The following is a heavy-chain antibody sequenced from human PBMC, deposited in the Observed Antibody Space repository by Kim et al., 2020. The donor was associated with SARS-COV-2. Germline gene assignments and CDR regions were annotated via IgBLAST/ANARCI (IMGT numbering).Heavy chain of an antibody. CDR2: TYYSGST. CDR3: ARDRIGYCSSTSCSLDFDY. Sequence: ETLSLTCTVSGGSISSYSWSWIRQPPGKGLEWIGYTYYSGSTNYNPSLKSRVTISVDTSKNQFSLKLSSVTAADTAVYYCARDRIGYCSSTSCSLDFDY. J-gene: IGHJ4*01. V-gene: IGHV4-59*01. D-gene: IGHD2-2*01. CDR1: GGSISSYS.